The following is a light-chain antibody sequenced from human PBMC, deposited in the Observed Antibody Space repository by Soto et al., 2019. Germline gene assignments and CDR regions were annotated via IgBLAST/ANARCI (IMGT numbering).Light chain of an antibody. CDR2: AAS. V-gene: IGKV1-6*01. J-gene: IGKJ5*01. CDR3: LQDYNYPT. Sequence: AIQVTQSPSSLSASVGDRVTITCRASQGIRNDLGWYQQKPGKAPKLLIYAASSLQSGVPSRFSGSGSGTDFTLTISSLQPEDFATYYCLQDYNYPTFGQGTRLEIK. CDR1: QGIRND.